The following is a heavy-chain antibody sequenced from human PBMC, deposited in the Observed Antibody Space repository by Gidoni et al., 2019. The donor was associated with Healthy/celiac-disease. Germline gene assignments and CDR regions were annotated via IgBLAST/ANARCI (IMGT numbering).Heavy chain of an antibody. D-gene: IGHD3-22*01. CDR3: TTYTYYYDSKGAVVAFDI. CDR1: GFTFSNDW. V-gene: IGHV3-15*01. Sequence: EVQLVESGGGLVKPGGSLRLSGAASGFTFSNDWMSWVRQAPGKGLEWVGRIKSKTDGGTTDYAAPVKGRFTISRDDSKNTLYLQMNSLKTEDTAVYYCTTYTYYYDSKGAVVAFDIWGQGTMVTVSS. J-gene: IGHJ3*02. CDR2: IKSKTDGGTT.